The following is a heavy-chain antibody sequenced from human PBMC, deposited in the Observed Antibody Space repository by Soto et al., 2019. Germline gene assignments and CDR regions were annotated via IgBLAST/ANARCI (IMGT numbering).Heavy chain of an antibody. CDR2: IYYSGSS. D-gene: IGHD6-13*01. J-gene: IGHJ4*02. V-gene: IGHV4-59*08. CDR1: GGSIGNSY. Sequence: PSETLSLTCTVSGGSIGNSYWSWIRQSPGKGLEWIGYIYYSGSSNYNPSLKSRVSISVDTSKNQFSLKLSSVTAADTAVYYCARHSSSWPIFDYWGQGTLVTVPQ. CDR3: ARHSSSWPIFDY.